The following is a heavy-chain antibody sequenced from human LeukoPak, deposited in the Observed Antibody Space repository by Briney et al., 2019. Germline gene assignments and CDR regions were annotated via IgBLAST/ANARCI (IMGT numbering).Heavy chain of an antibody. CDR1: GFTFSNYW. J-gene: IGHJ6*02. Sequence: GGSLRLSCAAYGFTFSNYWMNWVRQAQGKGLEWVANIKQDGSEQYYVDSVKGRFTISRDNAKNSLYLQMNSLRAEDTAVHYCASDPHHASRMDVWGQGTTVTVSS. D-gene: IGHD1-14*01. V-gene: IGHV3-7*01. CDR2: IKQDGSEQ. CDR3: ASDPHHASRMDV.